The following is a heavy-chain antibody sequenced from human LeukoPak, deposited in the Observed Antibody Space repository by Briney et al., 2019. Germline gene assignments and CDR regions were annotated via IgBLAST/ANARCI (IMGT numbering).Heavy chain of an antibody. CDR2: ISAYNGNT. D-gene: IGHD2-2*01. CDR1: GYTFTSYG. CDR3: ARDIVVVPAAMDAFDI. V-gene: IGHV1-18*01. J-gene: IGHJ3*02. Sequence: GASVKVSCKASGYTFTSYGISWVRQAPGQGLEWMGWISAYNGNTNYAQKLQGRVTMTTDTSTSTAYMELRSLRSDDTAVYYCARDIVVVPAAMDAFDIWGQGTIVTVSS.